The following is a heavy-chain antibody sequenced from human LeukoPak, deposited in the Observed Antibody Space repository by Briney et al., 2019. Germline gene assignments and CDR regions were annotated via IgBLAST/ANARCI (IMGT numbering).Heavy chain of an antibody. V-gene: IGHV3-30*01. D-gene: IGHD3-3*01. CDR3: ARDRGSTYYDFWSGYLDY. CDR1: GFTFSSYA. Sequence: GGSLRLSCAASGFTFSSYAMHWVRQAPGKVLEWVAVISYDGSNKYYADSVKGRFTISRDNSKNTLYLQMNSLRAEDTAVYYCARDRGSTYYDFWSGYLDYWGQGTLVTVSS. CDR2: ISYDGSNK. J-gene: IGHJ4*02.